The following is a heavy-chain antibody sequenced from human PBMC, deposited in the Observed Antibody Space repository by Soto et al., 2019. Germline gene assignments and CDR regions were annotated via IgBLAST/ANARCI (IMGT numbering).Heavy chain of an antibody. D-gene: IGHD2-2*01. J-gene: IGHJ4*02. CDR3: AKCFGLTSSTSCPFDY. CDR1: GFTFDDYA. CDR2: ISWNSGSI. Sequence: PGGSLRLSCAASGFTFDDYAMHWVRQAPGKGLEWVSGISWNSGSIGYADSVKGRFTISRDNAKNSLYLQMNSLRAEDTALYYCAKCFGLTSSTSCPFDYWGQGTLVTVSS. V-gene: IGHV3-9*01.